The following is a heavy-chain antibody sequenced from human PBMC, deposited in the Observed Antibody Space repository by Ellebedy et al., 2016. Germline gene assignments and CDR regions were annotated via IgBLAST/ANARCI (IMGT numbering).Heavy chain of an antibody. Sequence: SETLSLXXTVSARSISSYYWSWIRQPPGKGLEWIGYIYYSGSTNYNPSLKTRVTISVETSKNQFSVKLSSVTAADTAVYYCASHYYYGSGSFDYWGQGTLVTVSS. CDR2: IYYSGST. CDR3: ASHYYYGSGSFDY. D-gene: IGHD3-10*01. CDR1: ARSISSYY. J-gene: IGHJ4*02. V-gene: IGHV4-59*01.